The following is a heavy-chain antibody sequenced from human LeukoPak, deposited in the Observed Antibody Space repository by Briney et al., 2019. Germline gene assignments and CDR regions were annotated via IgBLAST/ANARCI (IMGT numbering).Heavy chain of an antibody. V-gene: IGHV4-59*08. CDR2: IYYSGST. D-gene: IGHD6-19*01. Sequence: SETLSLTCTVSGGSMSSYHWGWIRQPPGKGLEWTGYIYYSGSTNYNPSLNSRVTISIDTSKNQFSRRLSSVTAADTAIYYCARAVSGRFDYWGQGTLVTVSS. CDR1: GGSMSSYH. CDR3: ARAVSGRFDY. J-gene: IGHJ4*02.